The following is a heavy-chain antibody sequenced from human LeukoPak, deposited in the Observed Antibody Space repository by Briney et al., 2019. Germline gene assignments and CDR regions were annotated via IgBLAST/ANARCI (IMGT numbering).Heavy chain of an antibody. J-gene: IGHJ3*02. V-gene: IGHV1-69*05. CDR2: IIPIFGTA. Sequence: ASVKVSCKASGGTFSSYAISWVRQAPRQGLEWMGGIIPIFGTANYAQKFQGRVTITTDESTSTAYMELSSLRSEDTAVYYCTLFMTTVTHDAFDIWGQGTMVTVSS. D-gene: IGHD4-11*01. CDR1: GGTFSSYA. CDR3: TLFMTTVTHDAFDI.